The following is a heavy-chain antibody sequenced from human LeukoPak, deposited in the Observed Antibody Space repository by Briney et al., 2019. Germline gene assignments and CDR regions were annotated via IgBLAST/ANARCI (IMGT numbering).Heavy chain of an antibody. D-gene: IGHD2-21*02. Sequence: GGSLRLSCAASGFTFSSYSMNWVRQAPGKGLEWVSSISSSSSYIYYADSVKGRFTISRDNAKNSLYLQMNSLRAEDTAVYYCARGSTFNLHCGGDCYYFDYWGQGTLVTVSS. J-gene: IGHJ4*02. CDR3: ARGSTFNLHCGGDCYYFDY. V-gene: IGHV3-21*01. CDR1: GFTFSSYS. CDR2: ISSSSSYI.